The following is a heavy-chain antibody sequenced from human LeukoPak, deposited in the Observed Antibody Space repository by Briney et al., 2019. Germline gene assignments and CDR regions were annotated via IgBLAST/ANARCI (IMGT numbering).Heavy chain of an antibody. V-gene: IGHV1-18*01. CDR1: GYTFTTYG. CDR2: ISAYNGDT. J-gene: IGHJ4*02. Sequence: ASVKVSCKASGYTFTTYGISWVRQAPGQGLEWMGWISAYNGDTNYAQNLQGRVTMTTEKSTSTAYMELRSLRSDDTAVYYCVKFCSGGSCHLPGPDFDYWGQGTLVTVSS. CDR3: VKFCSGGSCHLPGPDFDY. D-gene: IGHD2-15*01.